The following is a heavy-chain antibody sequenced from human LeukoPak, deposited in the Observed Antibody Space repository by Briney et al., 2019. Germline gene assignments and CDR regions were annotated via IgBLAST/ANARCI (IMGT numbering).Heavy chain of an antibody. CDR1: GGSFSGYY. Sequence: KPSETLSLTCAVYGGSFSGYYWSWIRQPPGKGLEWIGEINRSGSTNYNPSLKSRVTISVDTSKNQFSLKLSSVTAADTAVYYCARVSPTVTTYRYFDYWGQGTLVTVSS. CDR2: INRSGST. D-gene: IGHD4-11*01. CDR3: ARVSPTVTTYRYFDY. J-gene: IGHJ4*02. V-gene: IGHV4-34*01.